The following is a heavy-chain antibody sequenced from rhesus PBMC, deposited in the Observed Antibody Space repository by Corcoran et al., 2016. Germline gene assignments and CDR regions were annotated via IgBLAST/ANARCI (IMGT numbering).Heavy chain of an antibody. D-gene: IGHD4-4*01. J-gene: IGHJ4*01. CDR3: ARSGYGSGGVY. CDR1: GAPISTYW. Sequence: QVQLQESGPGLVKPSESLSFTCPVCGAPISTYWWSWLRRPPGKGLEWIGEFNGNSGNSYYNPSVKSRVTISKYASKTQFSLKLSSVTAADTAVYYCARSGYGSGGVYWGQGVMVTVSS. CDR2: FNGNSGNS. V-gene: IGHV4-80*01.